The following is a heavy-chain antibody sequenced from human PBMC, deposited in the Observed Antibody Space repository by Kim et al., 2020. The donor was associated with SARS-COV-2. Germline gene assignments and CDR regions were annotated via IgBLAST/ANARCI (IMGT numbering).Heavy chain of an antibody. V-gene: IGHV3-33*03. D-gene: IGHD1-26*01. CDR3: AKENRFSGSYSLDA. Sequence: ADSVNGRFTITRDNSKNTLYRQRNSLRAEDTAVYYCAKENRFSGSYSLDAWGQGTLVTVSS. J-gene: IGHJ4*02.